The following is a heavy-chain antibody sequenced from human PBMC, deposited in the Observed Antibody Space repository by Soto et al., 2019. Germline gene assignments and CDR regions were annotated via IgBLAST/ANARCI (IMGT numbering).Heavy chain of an antibody. V-gene: IGHV1-69*06. CDR1: GYTFTSYA. J-gene: IGHJ4*02. CDR3: ARAVRHYSSSVGFDY. CDR2: IIPIFGTA. Sequence: SVKVSCKASGYTFTSYAISWVRQAPGQGLEWMGGIIPIFGTANYAQKFQGRVTITADKSTSTAYMELSSLRSEDTAVYYCARAVRHYSSSVGFDYWGQGTLVTVSS. D-gene: IGHD6-6*01.